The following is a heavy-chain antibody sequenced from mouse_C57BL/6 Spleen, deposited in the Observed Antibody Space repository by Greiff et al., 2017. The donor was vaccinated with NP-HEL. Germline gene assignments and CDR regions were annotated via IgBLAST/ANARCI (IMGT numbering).Heavy chain of an antibody. CDR2: ISDGGSYT. J-gene: IGHJ3*01. CDR3: AREGDYSNPFAY. D-gene: IGHD2-5*01. V-gene: IGHV5-4*01. CDR1: GFTFSSYA. Sequence: EVKLMESGGGLVKPGGSLKLSCAASGFTFSSYAMSWVRQTPEKRLEWVATISDGGSYTYYPDNVKGRFTISRDNAKNNLYLQMSHLKSEDTAMYYCAREGDYSNPFAYWGQGTLVTVSA.